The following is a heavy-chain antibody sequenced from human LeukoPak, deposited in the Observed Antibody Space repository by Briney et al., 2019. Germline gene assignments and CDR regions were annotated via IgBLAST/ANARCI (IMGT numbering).Heavy chain of an antibody. V-gene: IGHV1-18*01. CDR1: GYTFTSYG. Sequence: ASVKVSCKASGYTFTSYGISWVRQAPGRGLEWMGWISAYNGNTNYAQKLPGRVTMTTDTSTSTAYMELRSLRSDDTAVYYCARVFNRQQPLDYWGQGTLVTVFS. D-gene: IGHD6-13*01. J-gene: IGHJ4*02. CDR3: ARVFNRQQPLDY. CDR2: ISAYNGNT.